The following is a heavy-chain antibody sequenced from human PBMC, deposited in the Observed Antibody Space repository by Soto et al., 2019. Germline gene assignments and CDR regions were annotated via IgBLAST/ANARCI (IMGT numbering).Heavy chain of an antibody. D-gene: IGHD3-3*01. CDR3: ARGQRFSDWFDP. Sequence: LETLSLTCTVTGGTLSGYYWTWIRQSAGGGLEWIGRIYSSGSTNYNPSLKSRVTISLDTSMSHFSLRLRSASAADTAVYYCARGQRFSDWFDPWGQGTLVTVSS. V-gene: IGHV4-4*07. CDR1: GGTLSGYY. CDR2: IYSSGST. J-gene: IGHJ5*02.